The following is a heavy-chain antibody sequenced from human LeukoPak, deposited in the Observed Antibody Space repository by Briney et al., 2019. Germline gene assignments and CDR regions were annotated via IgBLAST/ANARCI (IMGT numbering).Heavy chain of an antibody. D-gene: IGHD2-15*01. CDR3: ACSGSLQNWFDP. V-gene: IGHV4-39*01. CDR1: GGSISSSSYY. J-gene: IGHJ5*02. Sequence: SETLSLTCTVSGGSISSSSYYWGWIRQPPGKGLEWIGSIYYSGSTYYNPSLKSRVTISVDTSKNQFCLKLSSVTAADTAVYYCACSGSLQNWFDPWGQGTLVTVSS. CDR2: IYYSGST.